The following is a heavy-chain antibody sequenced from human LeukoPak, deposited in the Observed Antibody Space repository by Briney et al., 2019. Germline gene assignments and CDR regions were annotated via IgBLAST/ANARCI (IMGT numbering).Heavy chain of an antibody. CDR2: IKYDESIT. Sequence: GSLRLSCAASGFTFSSYWMHWVRQAPGEGLVWVSRIKYDESITNYADSVKGRFTISRDNGKNTLYLQMSSLRVEDTAIYYCARDSGVGGTFDYWGQGSLLTVSS. D-gene: IGHD1-26*01. CDR1: GFTFSSYW. J-gene: IGHJ4*02. V-gene: IGHV3-74*01. CDR3: ARDSGVGGTFDY.